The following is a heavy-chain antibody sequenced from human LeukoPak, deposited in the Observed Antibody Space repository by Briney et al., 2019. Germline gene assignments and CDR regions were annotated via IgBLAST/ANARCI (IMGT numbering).Heavy chain of an antibody. Sequence: GGSLRLSCAASGXTFSNAWMSWVRQAPGKGLEWVGRIKSKTDGGTTDYAAPVKGRFTISRDDSKNTLYLQMNSLKTEDTAVYYCTKNWDEAVAFDIWGQGTMVTVSS. CDR1: GXTFSNAW. D-gene: IGHD7-27*01. CDR2: IKSKTDGGTT. CDR3: TKNWDEAVAFDI. V-gene: IGHV3-15*01. J-gene: IGHJ3*02.